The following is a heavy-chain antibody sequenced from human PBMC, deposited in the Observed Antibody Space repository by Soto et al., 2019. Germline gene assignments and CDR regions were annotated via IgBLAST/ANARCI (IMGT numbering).Heavy chain of an antibody. CDR3: TDATAVTDYGMDV. CDR1: GFTFSGSA. CDR2: IRSKANSYAT. Sequence: EVQLVESGGGLVQPGGSLKLSCAASGFTFSGSAMHWVRQASGRGLEWVGRIRSKANSYATAYAASVKGRFTISRDGSKSSAHLQMNRLKTEDTAVYYWTDATAVTDYGMDVWGQGATVTVAS. D-gene: IGHD2-15*01. V-gene: IGHV3-73*02. J-gene: IGHJ6*01.